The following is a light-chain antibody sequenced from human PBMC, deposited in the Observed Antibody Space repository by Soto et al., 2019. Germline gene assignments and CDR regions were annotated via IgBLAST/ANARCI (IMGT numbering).Light chain of an antibody. V-gene: IGKV3-20*01. CDR3: QQYNSYWT. J-gene: IGKJ1*01. CDR2: GAS. Sequence: EIVLTQSPATLSLSPGERATLSCRASQSVSNNYLAWYQQKRGQAPRLLIYGASSRATGIPDRFSGSGSGTDFTLTISSLQPDDFATYYCQQYNSYWTFGQGTKVDIK. CDR1: QSVSNNY.